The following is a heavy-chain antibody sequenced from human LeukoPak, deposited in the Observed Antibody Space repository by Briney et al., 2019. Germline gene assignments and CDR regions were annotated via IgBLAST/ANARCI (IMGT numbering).Heavy chain of an antibody. V-gene: IGHV4-59*01. CDR2: TYYSGST. J-gene: IGHJ5*02. Sequence: KPSETLSLTCSVSGATINSYYWNWIRQPPGKGLEWIGNTYYSGSTNYNPSLSSRVTISLDTSKNQFSLKMTSVTAADTAVYYYAKDWELGSWGQGTLVTISS. D-gene: IGHD1-26*01. CDR1: GATINSYY. CDR3: AKDWELGS.